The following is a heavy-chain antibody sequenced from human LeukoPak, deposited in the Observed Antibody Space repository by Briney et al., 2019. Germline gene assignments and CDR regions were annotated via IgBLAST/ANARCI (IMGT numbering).Heavy chain of an antibody. V-gene: IGHV5-51*01. CDR3: ARLIVPGGVDY. Sequence: PGESLKISCKGSGYTFTNYWIGWVRQMPGKGLEWMGIIYPADSDIRYSPSFQGQVTISVDKSINTAYLQWSSLKASDTAMYYCARLIVPGGVDYWGQGTLVTVSS. CDR2: IYPADSDI. CDR1: GYTFTNYW. D-gene: IGHD2-15*01. J-gene: IGHJ4*02.